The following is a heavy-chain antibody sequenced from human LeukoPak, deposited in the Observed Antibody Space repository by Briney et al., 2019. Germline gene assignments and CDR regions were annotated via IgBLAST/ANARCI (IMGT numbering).Heavy chain of an antibody. V-gene: IGHV3-33*06. D-gene: IGHD4-17*01. CDR3: AKGLSVYGDYSSVDY. CDR2: TWYDGSNK. CDR1: GFSFSAYG. J-gene: IGHJ4*02. Sequence: GRSLRLSCAASGFSFSAYGVHWVRQAPGKGLEWVAVTWYDGSNKDYADSVKGRFTTSRDNSKNTVFLHMSSLRAEDTAIYYCAKGLSVYGDYSSVDYWGQGSLVTVSS.